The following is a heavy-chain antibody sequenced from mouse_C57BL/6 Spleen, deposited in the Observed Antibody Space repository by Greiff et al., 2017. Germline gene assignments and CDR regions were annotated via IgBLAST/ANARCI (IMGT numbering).Heavy chain of an antibody. D-gene: IGHD1-1*01. J-gene: IGHJ2*01. V-gene: IGHV14-3*01. CDR2: IDPANGNT. CDR1: GFNIKNTY. CDR3: ARDTTVVADY. Sequence: EVQLQQSVAELVRPGASVKLSCTASGFNIKNTYMPWVKQRPEQGLEWIGRIDPANGNTKYAPKFQGKATITADTSSNTAYLQLSSLTSEDTAIYYCARDTTVVADYWGQGTTLTVSS.